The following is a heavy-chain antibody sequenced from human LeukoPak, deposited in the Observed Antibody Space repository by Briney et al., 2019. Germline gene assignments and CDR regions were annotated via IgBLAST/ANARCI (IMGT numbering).Heavy chain of an antibody. D-gene: IGHD1-1*01. CDR1: GYTFTSYD. CDR3: AATTWFDH. J-gene: IGHJ5*02. V-gene: IGHV1-8*01. CDR2: MNPNSGNT. Sequence: GPSVKVSCKGSGYTFTSYDVNWVRQATGQGLEWMGWMNPNSGNTGYAQKFQGRVTITRNTSIRTDYMELRSLRSEDTAVYYCAATTWFDHWGQGTLVTVSS.